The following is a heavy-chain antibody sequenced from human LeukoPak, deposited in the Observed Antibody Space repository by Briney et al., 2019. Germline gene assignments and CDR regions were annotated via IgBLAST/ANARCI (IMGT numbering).Heavy chain of an antibody. Sequence: ASVKVSCKASGYTFTGYYMHWVRQAPGQGLEWMGWINPNSGGTNYAQKFQGRVTMTRDTSISTAYMELNRLTSDDTAVYYCARDVSGAHFDYWGQGTLVTVSS. D-gene: IGHD1-26*01. CDR3: ARDVSGAHFDY. J-gene: IGHJ4*02. V-gene: IGHV1-2*02. CDR1: GYTFTGYY. CDR2: INPNSGGT.